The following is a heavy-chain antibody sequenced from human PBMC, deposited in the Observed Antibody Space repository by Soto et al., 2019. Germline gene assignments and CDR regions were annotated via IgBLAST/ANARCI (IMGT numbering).Heavy chain of an antibody. V-gene: IGHV4-61*01. D-gene: IGHD3-3*01. CDR3: ARDFAYFDS. Sequence: SETLSLTCTVSGGSFKSGSYSWSWIRQPQGKGLAWFGSAYHTASTSHNPSLKSRVSISMDMSKNQFSLNLDSVTAADTAVYFCARDFAYFDSWGQGTLVAVSS. CDR1: GGSFKSGSYS. J-gene: IGHJ4*02. CDR2: AYHTAST.